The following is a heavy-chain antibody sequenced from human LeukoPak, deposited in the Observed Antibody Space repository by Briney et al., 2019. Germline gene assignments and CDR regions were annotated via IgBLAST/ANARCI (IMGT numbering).Heavy chain of an antibody. D-gene: IGHD3-22*01. V-gene: IGHV3-30*02. J-gene: IGHJ4*02. Sequence: GGSLRLSCAASGFTFSSYGMHWVRQAPGKGLEWVSFVRYDGSNEYYADSVRGRFTISRDNSKNTLYLQMNSLRAEDTAVYYCARDSGYSDYWGQGTLVTVSS. CDR2: VRYDGSNE. CDR1: GFTFSSYG. CDR3: ARDSGYSDY.